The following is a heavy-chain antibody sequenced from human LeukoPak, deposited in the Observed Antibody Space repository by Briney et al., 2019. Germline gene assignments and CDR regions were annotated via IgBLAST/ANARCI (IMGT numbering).Heavy chain of an antibody. D-gene: IGHD4-23*01. CDR1: GGSISTSLYY. CDR2: VYYSGST. J-gene: IGHJ4*02. CDR3: ARLYYGGNSVYFDY. Sequence: SETLSLTCTVSGGSISTSLYYWGWIRQPPGKGLEWIASVYYSGSTYYNPSLKSRLIILVDTSKNQFSLKLTSVAATDTAIFYCARLYYGGNSVYFDYRGQGIPVTVSS. V-gene: IGHV4-39*01.